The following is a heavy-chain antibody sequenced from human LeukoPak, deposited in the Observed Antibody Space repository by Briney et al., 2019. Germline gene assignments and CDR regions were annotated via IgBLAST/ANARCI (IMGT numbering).Heavy chain of an antibody. V-gene: IGHV3-21*01. CDR2: ISSSSSHI. J-gene: IGHJ4*02. CDR3: AREDSSGHMSL. Sequence: GGSLRLSCAASGFTFSSYSMNWVRQAPGKGLEWVSYISSSSSHIYYADSVKGRFTISRDNAKNSLYLQMNSLRAEDTAVYYCAREDSSGHMSLWGQGTLVIVSS. CDR1: GFTFSSYS. D-gene: IGHD3-22*01.